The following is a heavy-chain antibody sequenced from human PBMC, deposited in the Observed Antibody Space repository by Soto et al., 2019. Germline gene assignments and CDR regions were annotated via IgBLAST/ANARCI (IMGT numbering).Heavy chain of an antibody. CDR2: IPWNSGTL. Sequence: PGGSLRLSCVASGFTFNDFAMHWARQAPGKGLEWVSGIPWNSGTLDYADSVRGRFSISRDNAKNSLYLQMNSLRVEDTALYYCARHRGYHYYGMDVWGQGTTVTVSS. V-gene: IGHV3-9*01. J-gene: IGHJ6*02. CDR3: ARHRGYHYYGMDV. CDR1: GFTFNDFA.